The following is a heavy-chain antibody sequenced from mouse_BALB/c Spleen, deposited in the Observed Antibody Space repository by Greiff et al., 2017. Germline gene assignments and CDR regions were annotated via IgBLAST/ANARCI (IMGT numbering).Heavy chain of an antibody. J-gene: IGHJ2*01. CDR3: ARGGSTMIAAYYLDY. V-gene: IGHV1-5*01. Sequence: VQLQQSGTVLARPGASVKMSCKASGYTFTSYWMHWVKQRPGQGLEWIGAIYPGNSDTSYNQKFKGKAKLTAVTSTSTAYMELSSLTNEDSAVYYCARGGSTMIAAYYLDYWGQGTTVTVSS. CDR1: GYTFTSYW. CDR2: IYPGNSDT. D-gene: IGHD2-4*01.